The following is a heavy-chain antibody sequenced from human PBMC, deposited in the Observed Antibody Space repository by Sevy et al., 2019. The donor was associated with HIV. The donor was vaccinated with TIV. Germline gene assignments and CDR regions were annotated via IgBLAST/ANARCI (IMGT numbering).Heavy chain of an antibody. V-gene: IGHV4-59*01. D-gene: IGHD3-10*01. Sequence: SETLSLTCTVSGGSISSYFWNWIRQPPGKGLEWIGYIYYSGSTYYNPSLKSRVTISVDTSKNLLSLKLISVTAADSAVYYCATMASGSNYFDFWGQGTLVTVSS. CDR1: GGSISSYF. CDR3: ATMASGSNYFDF. CDR2: IYYSGST. J-gene: IGHJ4*02.